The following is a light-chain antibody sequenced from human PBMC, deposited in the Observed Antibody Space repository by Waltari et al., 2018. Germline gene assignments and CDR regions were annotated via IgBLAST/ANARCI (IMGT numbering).Light chain of an antibody. CDR3: CSYAGRYTFV. V-gene: IGLV2-11*01. Sequence: QSALTQPRSVSGSPGQSVTISCTGSSSDVGRYSYNYVSWFQQYPGKAPKLMIYDVTKRPSGVPDRVPGSKSGNTASLTISGLQAEDEADYYCCSYAGRYTFVFGTGTTVTV. CDR1: SSDVGRYSYNY. CDR2: DVT. J-gene: IGLJ1*01.